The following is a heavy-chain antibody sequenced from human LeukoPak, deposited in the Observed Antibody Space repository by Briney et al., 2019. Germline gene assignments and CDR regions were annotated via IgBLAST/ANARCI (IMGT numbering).Heavy chain of an antibody. D-gene: IGHD5-18*01. CDR3: ARVSTRWIPPGSVDYFDY. CDR2: ISNSSSYI. V-gene: IGHV3-21*01. CDR1: GFTFSSYS. Sequence: TGGSLRLSCAASGFTFSSYSMNWVRQAPGKGLEWVSSISNSSSYIYYADSVKGRFTISRDNATNSLYLQMNSLRAEAAAVYYCARVSTRWIPPGSVDYFDYWGQGTLGTVSS. J-gene: IGHJ4*02.